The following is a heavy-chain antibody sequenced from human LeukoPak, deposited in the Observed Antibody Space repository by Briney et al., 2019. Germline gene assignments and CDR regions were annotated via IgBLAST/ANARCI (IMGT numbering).Heavy chain of an antibody. CDR2: INHSGST. CDR3: ARGQVVGATRKYFDL. V-gene: IGHV4-34*01. CDR1: GGSFSGYY. J-gene: IGHJ2*01. Sequence: SETLSLTCAVYGGSFSGYYWSWIRQPPGKGLEWIGEINHSGSTNYNPSLKSRVTISVDTSKNQFSLKLSSVTAADTAVYYCARGQVVGATRKYFDLWGRGTLVTVSS. D-gene: IGHD1-26*01.